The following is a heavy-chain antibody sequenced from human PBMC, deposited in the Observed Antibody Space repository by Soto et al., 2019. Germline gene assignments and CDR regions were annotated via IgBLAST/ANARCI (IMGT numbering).Heavy chain of an antibody. CDR2: IPPYKGNA. Sequence: QVQLVQSGAEVENPGASVKVSCKASGYTFTTSGINWLGKAPEQGLEGMGWIPPYKGNANYAQRHQGRLTITTDTATSTAYMELRSLRSDDTAVYYCARAQMYSGAYHDYWGQGTLVTVSS. D-gene: IGHD1-26*01. V-gene: IGHV1-18*01. CDR3: ARAQMYSGAYHDY. CDR1: GYTFTTSG. J-gene: IGHJ4*02.